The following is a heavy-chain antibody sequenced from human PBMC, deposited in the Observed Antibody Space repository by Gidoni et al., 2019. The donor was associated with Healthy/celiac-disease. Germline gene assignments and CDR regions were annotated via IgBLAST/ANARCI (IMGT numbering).Heavy chain of an antibody. V-gene: IGHV3-7*01. D-gene: IGHD3-22*01. J-gene: IGHJ6*02. CDR1: AFTFSSYW. CDR3: ARDEDDSSGYYSYYYYGMDV. Sequence: EVQLVESGGGLVQPGGSLRLSCAASAFTFSSYWMSWARQAPGKGLEWVANIKQDGSEKYYVDSVKGRFTISRDNAKNSLYLQMNSLRAEDTAVYYCARDEDDSSGYYSYYYYGMDVWGQGTTVTVSS. CDR2: IKQDGSEK.